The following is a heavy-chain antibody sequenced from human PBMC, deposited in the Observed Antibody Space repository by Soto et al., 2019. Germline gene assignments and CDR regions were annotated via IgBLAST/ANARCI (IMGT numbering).Heavy chain of an antibody. D-gene: IGHD1-26*01. CDR2: ISSSGSTI. CDR3: ARETKGFMGAIAPAGYYYYGMDV. Sequence: QVQLVESGGGLVKPGGSLRLSCAASGFTFSDYYMSWIRQAPGKGLEWVSYISSSGSTIYYADSVKGRFTISRDNAKNSLYLQMNSLRAEDTAVYYCARETKGFMGAIAPAGYYYYGMDVWCQGTTVTVSS. V-gene: IGHV3-11*01. J-gene: IGHJ6*02. CDR1: GFTFSDYY.